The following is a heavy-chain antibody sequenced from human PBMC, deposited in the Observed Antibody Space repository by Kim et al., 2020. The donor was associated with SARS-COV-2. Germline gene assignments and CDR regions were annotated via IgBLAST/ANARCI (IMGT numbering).Heavy chain of an antibody. CDR2: IYYNGNT. Sequence: SETLSLTCTVSGGSISTYYWNWIRQPPGKGLEWIGNIYYNGNTNYNPSLKSRVSMSVDTSKNQFSLKVISVTTADTAVYYCARASPYSRSWYHDVFDIWG. V-gene: IGHV4-59*01. D-gene: IGHD4-4*01. CDR3: ARASPYSRSWYHDVFDI. J-gene: IGHJ3*02. CDR1: GGSISTYY.